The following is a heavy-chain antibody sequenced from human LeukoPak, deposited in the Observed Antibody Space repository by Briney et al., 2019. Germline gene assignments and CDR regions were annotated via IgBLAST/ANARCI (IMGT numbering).Heavy chain of an antibody. CDR2: ISGSGGST. D-gene: IGHD3-22*01. CDR1: GFTFSSYA. CDR3: AKGRGGVYYYDSSGYPY. Sequence: PGGSLRLSCAASGFTFSSYAMSWVRQAPGKGLEWVSAISGSGGSTYYADSVKGRFTISRDNSKNTLYLQMNSLRAEDTAVYYCAKGRGGVYYYDSSGYPYWGQGTLVTVSS. J-gene: IGHJ4*02. V-gene: IGHV3-23*01.